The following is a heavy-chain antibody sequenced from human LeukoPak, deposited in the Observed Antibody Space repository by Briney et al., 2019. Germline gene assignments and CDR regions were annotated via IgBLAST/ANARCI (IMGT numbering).Heavy chain of an antibody. CDR1: GFTFSSNA. D-gene: IGHD2-15*01. V-gene: IGHV3-21*06. J-gene: IGHJ6*02. CDR2: ISYDSEYV. CDR3: ARDRLVVVVAAFYHYGMDV. Sequence: MAGGSLRLSCVASGFTFSSNAIDWVRQAPGKGLQWVAAISYDSEYVHYADSVKGRFTISRDDAKNSVYLQMNSLRAEDTAVYYCARDRLVVVVAAFYHYGMDVWGQGTTVTVSS.